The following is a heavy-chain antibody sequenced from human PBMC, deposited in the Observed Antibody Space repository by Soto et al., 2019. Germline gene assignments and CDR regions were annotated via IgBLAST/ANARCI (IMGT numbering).Heavy chain of an antibody. D-gene: IGHD2-21*02. Sequence: ASVKVSCKASGYTFTSYGISWVRQAPGQGLEWMGWISAYNGNTNYAQKLQGRVTMTTDTSTSTAYMELRSLRSDDTAVYYCARDPHLAYCGGDCYSSWFDPWGQGTLVNVSS. CDR2: ISAYNGNT. J-gene: IGHJ5*02. V-gene: IGHV1-18*04. CDR1: GYTFTSYG. CDR3: ARDPHLAYCGGDCYSSWFDP.